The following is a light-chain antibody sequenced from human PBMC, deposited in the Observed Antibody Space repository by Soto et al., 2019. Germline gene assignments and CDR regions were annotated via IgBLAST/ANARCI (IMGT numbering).Light chain of an antibody. Sequence: EIVLTQSPATLSLSPGERATLSCGASQSVGSSYLAWYQQKPGLAPRLLIYDASIRATGIPDRFSGSGSGADFTLTISRLEPEDFALYYCQQYSTSRTFGQGTKVDI. CDR2: DAS. CDR1: QSVGSSY. CDR3: QQYSTSRT. V-gene: IGKV3D-20*01. J-gene: IGKJ1*01.